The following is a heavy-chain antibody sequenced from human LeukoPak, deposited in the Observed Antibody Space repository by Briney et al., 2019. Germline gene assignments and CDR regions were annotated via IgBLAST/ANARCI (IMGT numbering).Heavy chain of an antibody. V-gene: IGHV1-69*13. CDR1: GGTFSSYA. Sequence: SVKVSCKASGGTFSSYAISWVRQAPGQGLEWMGGIIPIFGTANYAQKFQGRVTITADESTSTAYMELSRLRSDDTAVYYCARERMVRGVISDFDYWGQGTLVTVSS. D-gene: IGHD3-10*01. CDR2: IIPIFGTA. J-gene: IGHJ4*02. CDR3: ARERMVRGVISDFDY.